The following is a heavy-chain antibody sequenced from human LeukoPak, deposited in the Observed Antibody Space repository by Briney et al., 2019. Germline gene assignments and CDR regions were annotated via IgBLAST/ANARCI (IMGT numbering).Heavy chain of an antibody. CDR3: ARETILAVAGDF. CDR1: GFTFNRNN. CDR2: ISSTSSTM. D-gene: IGHD6-19*01. J-gene: IGHJ4*02. Sequence: GGSLRLSCAASGFTFNRNNMNWVRQAPGKGLEWVSYISSTSSTMYYADSVKGRFTISRDNAKNSLYLQMNSLRADDTAVYHCARETILAVAGDFWGQGTLVTVSS. V-gene: IGHV3-48*01.